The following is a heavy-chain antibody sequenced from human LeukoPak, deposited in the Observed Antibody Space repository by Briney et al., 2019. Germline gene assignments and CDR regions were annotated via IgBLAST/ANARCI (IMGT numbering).Heavy chain of an antibody. V-gene: IGHV3-23*01. CDR3: AHVDIVAIPLGY. D-gene: IGHD5-12*01. CDR1: GFTFGSYA. J-gene: IGHJ4*02. Sequence: GGSLRLSCAASGFTFGSYAMSWVRQAPGKGLEWVSAISGSGGSTYYADSVKGRFTISRDNSKNTLYLQMNSLRAEDTAVYYCAHVDIVAIPLGYWGQGTLVTVSS. CDR2: ISGSGGST.